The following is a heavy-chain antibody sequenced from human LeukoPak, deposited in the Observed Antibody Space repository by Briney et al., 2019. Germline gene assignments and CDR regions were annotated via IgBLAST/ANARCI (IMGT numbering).Heavy chain of an antibody. D-gene: IGHD3/OR15-3a*01. CDR2: INSDGSST. V-gene: IGHV3-74*01. CDR3: VREGLGPSFSAWFDP. Sequence: GGSLRLSCAASGFTFSSYWMHWVRQAPGKGLVWVSRINSDGSSTNYADSVKGRFTISRDNAKNSLYLQMNSLRPEDTAVYYCVREGLGPSFSAWFDPWGQGTLVTVSS. CDR1: GFTFSSYW. J-gene: IGHJ5*02.